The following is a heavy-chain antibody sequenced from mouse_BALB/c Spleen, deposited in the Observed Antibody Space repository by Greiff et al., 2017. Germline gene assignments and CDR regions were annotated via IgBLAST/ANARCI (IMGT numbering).Heavy chain of an antibody. CDR3: ARDEYYYGSRGFAY. CDR1: GFTFSDYY. CDR2: ISDGGSYT. Sequence: DVKLVESGGGLVKPGGSLKLSCAASGFTFSDYYMYWVRQTPEKRLEWVATISDGGSYTYYPDSVKGRFTISRDNAKNNLYLQMSSLKSEDTAMYYCARDEYYYGSRGFAYWGQGTLVTVSA. J-gene: IGHJ3*01. D-gene: IGHD1-1*01. V-gene: IGHV5-4*02.